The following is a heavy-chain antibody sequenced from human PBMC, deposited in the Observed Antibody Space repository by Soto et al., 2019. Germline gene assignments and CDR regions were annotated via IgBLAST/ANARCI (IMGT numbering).Heavy chain of an antibody. D-gene: IGHD6-19*01. CDR3: ARDKETAVAPFDY. J-gene: IGHJ4*02. V-gene: IGHV3-7*01. CDR1: GFTFSSYW. CDR2: IKHDGSEK. Sequence: PGGSLRLSCAASGFTFSSYWMSWVRQAPGKGLEWVANIKHDGSEKYYVDSVKGRFTISRDNAKNSLYLQMNSLRAEDTAIYYCARDKETAVAPFDYWGQGTLVTVSS.